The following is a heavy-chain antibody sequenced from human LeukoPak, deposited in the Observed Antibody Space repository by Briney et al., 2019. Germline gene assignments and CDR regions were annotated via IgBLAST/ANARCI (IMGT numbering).Heavy chain of an antibody. CDR3: ARMANYYDRGAFDI. V-gene: IGHV2-70*01. Sequence: SGPTLVNPTQTLTLTCTFSGFSLSTSGMCVSWIRQPPGKALEWLALIDWDDDKYYSTSLKTRLTISKDTSKNQVVLTMTNMDPVDTATYYCARMANYYDRGAFDIWGQGTMVTVSS. J-gene: IGHJ3*02. CDR2: IDWDDDK. D-gene: IGHD3-22*01. CDR1: GFSLSTSGMC.